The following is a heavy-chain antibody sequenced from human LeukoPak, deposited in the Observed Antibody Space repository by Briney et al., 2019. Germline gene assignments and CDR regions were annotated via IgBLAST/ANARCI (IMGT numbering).Heavy chain of an antibody. J-gene: IGHJ4*02. V-gene: IGHV3-74*01. Sequence: GGSLRLSCAASGFTFSPCWMHWVRQAPGKGLVWVSRIKNDGSTSYADSVKGRFTISRDDAKSTLYLEMHSLRAEDTAVYYCARGGTWSSLDYWGQGALVTVSS. CDR3: ARGGTWSSLDY. CDR1: GFTFSPCW. D-gene: IGHD1-14*01. CDR2: IKNDGST.